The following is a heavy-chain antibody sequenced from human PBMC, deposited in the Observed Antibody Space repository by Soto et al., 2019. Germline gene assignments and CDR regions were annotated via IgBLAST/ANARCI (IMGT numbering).Heavy chain of an antibody. CDR1: GYTFTSYY. J-gene: IGHJ6*04. V-gene: IGHV1-46*01. D-gene: IGHD2-15*01. Sequence: ASVNVSCKASGYTFTSYYMHWVRQAPGQGLEWMGIINPSRGSTSYAQKFQGRVTMTRDTSTSTVYMELSSLRSEDTAVYYCARAVWYCSGGSCYYYYGMEVWGNGNTVNVSA. CDR2: INPSRGST. CDR3: ARAVWYCSGGSCYYYYGMEV.